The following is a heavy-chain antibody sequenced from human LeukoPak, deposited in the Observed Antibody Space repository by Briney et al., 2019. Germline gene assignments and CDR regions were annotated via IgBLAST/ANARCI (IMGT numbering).Heavy chain of an antibody. CDR1: GYTFTGYY. J-gene: IGHJ4*02. CDR3: ARDAVRLSSVAAHFDS. Sequence: ASVKVSCKASGYTFTGYYMHWVRQAPGQGLEWMGWINPNSGDTNYGQKFQGRVTMTRDTSIRTAYMELSGLRFDDTAVYFCARDAVRLSSVAAHFDSWGQGTLVTVSS. D-gene: IGHD6-6*01. V-gene: IGHV1-2*02. CDR2: INPNSGDT.